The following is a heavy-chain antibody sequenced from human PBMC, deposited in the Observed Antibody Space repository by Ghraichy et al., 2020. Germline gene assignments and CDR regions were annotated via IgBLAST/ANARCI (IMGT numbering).Heavy chain of an antibody. J-gene: IGHJ5*02. CDR1: GFTFSDYS. Sequence: GGSLRLSCTASGFTFSDYSMIWVRQAPGKGLEWVSSISRRSSPTYYADSVQGRFTISRDNAKNSVYLQMNSPRAEDTALYYCVRQVGDDSSNWFDPWGQGTLVTVSS. V-gene: IGHV3-21*01. D-gene: IGHD5-18*01. CDR3: VRQVGDDSSNWFDP. CDR2: ISRRSSPT.